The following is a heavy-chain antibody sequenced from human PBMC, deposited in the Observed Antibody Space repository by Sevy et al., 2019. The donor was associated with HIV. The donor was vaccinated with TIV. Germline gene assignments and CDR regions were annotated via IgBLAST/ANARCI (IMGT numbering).Heavy chain of an antibody. J-gene: IGHJ4*02. V-gene: IGHV3-43*01. CDR2: ISWDGGST. CDR1: GFTFRDSY. CDR3: AKELRGITGLDY. D-gene: IGHD3-10*01. Sequence: GGSLRLSCTASGFTFRDSYMPWVRHVPGKGLAWVSLISWDGGSTKYAESVKGRFIVSRDNTKKSLYLQMNSLRTEDSAVYYCAKELRGITGLDYWGQGTLVTVSS.